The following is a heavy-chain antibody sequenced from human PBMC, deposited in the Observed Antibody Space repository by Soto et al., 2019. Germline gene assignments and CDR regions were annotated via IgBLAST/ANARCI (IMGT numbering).Heavy chain of an antibody. CDR3: ARHGITIFGVVIIPHGMDV. J-gene: IGHJ6*02. V-gene: IGHV5-51*01. D-gene: IGHD3-3*01. CDR2: IYPGDSDT. CDR1: GYSFTSYW. Sequence: PGESLKISCKGSGYSFTSYWIGWVRQMPGKGLEWMGIIYPGDSDTRYSPSFQGQVTISADKSISTAYLQWSSLKASDTAMYYCARHGITIFGVVIIPHGMDVWGQGTTVTVYS.